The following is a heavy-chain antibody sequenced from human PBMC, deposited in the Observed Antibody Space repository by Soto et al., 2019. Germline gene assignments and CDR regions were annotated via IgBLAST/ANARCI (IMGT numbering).Heavy chain of an antibody. CDR3: ARDVSSDTTGFRGYDL. J-gene: IGHJ4*02. D-gene: IGHD3-10*01. Sequence: QLHLVQSGAAVKKAGASVKVSCKASGGTVSSYAITWVRQAPGKGLEWMGVFIPIFVSAHYAPKFQGRITITADESTSKAYMELSGLTSEDTAIYYCARDVSSDTTGFRGYDLWGQGTQVTVSS. V-gene: IGHV1-69*01. CDR2: FIPIFVSA. CDR1: GGTVSSYA.